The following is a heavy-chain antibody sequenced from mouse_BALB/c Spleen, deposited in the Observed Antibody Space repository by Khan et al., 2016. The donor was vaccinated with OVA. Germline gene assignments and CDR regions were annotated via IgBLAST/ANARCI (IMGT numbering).Heavy chain of an antibody. CDR3: SRTARVKY. CDR2: ISYSGST. Sequence: EVQLQESGPGLVKPSQSLSLTCTVTGYSITSGYGWNWIRQFPGNQLEWMGYISYSGSTNTNPFLKSRISITRDTSKNQFFLQFNTVTTENTATEYCSRTARVKYWGQGTTLTVSS. D-gene: IGHD1-2*01. J-gene: IGHJ2*01. CDR1: GYSITSGYG. V-gene: IGHV3-2*02.